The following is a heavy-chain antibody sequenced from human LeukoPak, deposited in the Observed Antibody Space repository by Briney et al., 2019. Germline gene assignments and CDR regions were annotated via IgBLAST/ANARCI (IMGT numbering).Heavy chain of an antibody. CDR2: INHSGST. CDR1: GGSFSGYY. D-gene: IGHD2-2*01. CDR3: ARVGGVVVPAAIPTDYFDY. J-gene: IGHJ4*02. Sequence: RSSETLSLTCAVYGGSFSGYYWSWIRQPPGKGLEWIGEINHSGSTNYNPSLKSRVTISVDTSKNQFSPKLSSVTAADTAVYYCARVGGVVVPAAIPTDYFDYWGQGTLVTVSS. V-gene: IGHV4-34*01.